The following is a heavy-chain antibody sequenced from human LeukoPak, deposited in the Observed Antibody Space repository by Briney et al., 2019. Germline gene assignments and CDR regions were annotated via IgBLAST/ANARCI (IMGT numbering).Heavy chain of an antibody. CDR1: GGSISSSSHY. V-gene: IGHV4-61*05. J-gene: IGHJ6*02. Sequence: SETLSLTCTVSGGSISSSSHYWGWIRQPPGKGLEWIGHIYYSGSTNYNPSLKSRVTVSVDTSKNQFSLKLSSVTAADTAVYYCARGAGNYYFYGMDVWGQGTTVTVSS. CDR3: ARGAGNYYFYGMDV. CDR2: IYYSGST.